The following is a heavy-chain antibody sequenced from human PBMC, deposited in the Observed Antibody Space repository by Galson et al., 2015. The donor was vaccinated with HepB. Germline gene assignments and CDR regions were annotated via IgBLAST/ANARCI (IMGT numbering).Heavy chain of an antibody. D-gene: IGHD2-8*01. CDR1: GVSISGGQYY. CDR3: ARPLVLNGRFTPGVGPFHI. J-gene: IGHJ3*02. V-gene: IGHV4-39*01. Sequence: ETLSLTCAVSGVSISGGQYYWGWIRQSPKKRLEWIGSIYYGGRTCFSLSFQSRVAMSVDTSKNQLSLTLSSLTAADTAVYYCARPLVLNGRFTPGVGPFHIWGHGTMVTVSA. CDR2: IYYGGRT.